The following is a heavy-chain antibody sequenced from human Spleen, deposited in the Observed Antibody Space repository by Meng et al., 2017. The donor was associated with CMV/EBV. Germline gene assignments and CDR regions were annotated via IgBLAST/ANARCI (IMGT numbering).Heavy chain of an antibody. D-gene: IGHD2-2*01. CDR3: ARLEQLVRVLDY. V-gene: IGHV4-39*01. J-gene: IGHJ4*02. CDR2: IYYTGST. Sequence: TRSGGALSSSTYSRGWIRQPPGKGLEWIASIYYTGSTYYAPSLKSRVPVSLPTSNNQSSLLVTSATASDTAVYYCARLEQLVRVLDYWGQGTLVTVSS. CDR1: GGALSSSTYS.